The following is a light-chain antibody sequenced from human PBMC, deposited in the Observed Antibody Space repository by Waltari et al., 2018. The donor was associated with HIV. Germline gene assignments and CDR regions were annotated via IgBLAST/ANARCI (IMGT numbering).Light chain of an antibody. V-gene: IGLV2-14*01. CDR3: SSYTSSSTTV. CDR1: RSDVGSYSY. J-gene: IGLJ2*01. Sequence: QSALTQPASVSGSPGQSITLSCPGTRSDVGSYSYVSWYQQYPGKAPKLMIYEVSNRPSGVSNRFSGSKSGNTASLTISGVQPEDESDYYCSSYTSSSTTVFGGGTKLTVL. CDR2: EVS.